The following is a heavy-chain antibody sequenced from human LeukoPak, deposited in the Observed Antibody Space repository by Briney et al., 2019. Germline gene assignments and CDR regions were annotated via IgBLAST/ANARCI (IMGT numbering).Heavy chain of an antibody. D-gene: IGHD5-12*01. CDR3: ARAKSGYPDYYYYYMDV. J-gene: IGHJ6*03. CDR1: GYTFTGYY. CDR2: INPNSGGT. Sequence: GASAKVSCKASGYTFTGYYMHWVRQAPGQGLEWMGWINPNSGGTNYAQKFQGRVTMTRDTSISTAYMELSRLRSDDTAVYYCARAKSGYPDYYYYYMDVWGKGTTVTVSS. V-gene: IGHV1-2*02.